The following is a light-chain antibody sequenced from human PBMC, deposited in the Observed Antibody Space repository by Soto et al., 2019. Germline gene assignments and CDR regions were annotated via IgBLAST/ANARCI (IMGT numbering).Light chain of an antibody. CDR3: QQYGSSPPIT. Sequence: EIVLTQSPGTLSLSPGEGATLSCRASRSVGGTFLAWYQQKGGQAPRLLIHGASNRATGIPDRFSGSGSGTDFTLTISRLEPEDFAVYYCQQYGSSPPITFGQGTRLEIK. J-gene: IGKJ5*01. CDR2: GAS. CDR1: RSVGGTF. V-gene: IGKV3-20*01.